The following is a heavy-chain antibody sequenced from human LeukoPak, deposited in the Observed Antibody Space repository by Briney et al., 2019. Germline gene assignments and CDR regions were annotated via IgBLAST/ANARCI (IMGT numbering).Heavy chain of an antibody. V-gene: IGHV4-61*01. Sequence: SETLSLTCTVYGGSVSSGTYYWTWIRQPPGRGLEWIGYIYYSGGTNYNPSLKSRVTISVDTSKNQFSLKLSSVTAADTAVYYCARVWAPAAGTFDPWGQGTLVTVSS. CDR2: IYYSGGT. CDR3: ARVWAPAAGTFDP. CDR1: GGSVSSGTYY. D-gene: IGHD6-13*01. J-gene: IGHJ5*02.